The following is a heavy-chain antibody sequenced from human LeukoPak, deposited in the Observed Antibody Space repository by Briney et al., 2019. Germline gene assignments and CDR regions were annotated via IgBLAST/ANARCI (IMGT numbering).Heavy chain of an antibody. CDR3: ARLSTLYALDYYYYYMDV. D-gene: IGHD5/OR15-5a*01. J-gene: IGHJ6*03. V-gene: IGHV1-2*02. Sequence: GASVKVSCKASGYTFTGYYMHWVRQAPGQGLEWMGWINPNSGGTNYAQKFQGRVTMTRDTSISTAYMELSRLRSDDTAVYYCARLSTLYALDYYYYYMDVWGKGTTVTISS. CDR1: GYTFTGYY. CDR2: INPNSGGT.